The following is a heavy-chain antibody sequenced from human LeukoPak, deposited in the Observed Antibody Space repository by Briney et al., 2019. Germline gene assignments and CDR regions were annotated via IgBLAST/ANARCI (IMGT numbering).Heavy chain of an antibody. Sequence: PGRTLSLTCAASGFTFSSYGMHWIRQAPGKGLEWVADICYDGTNEYYADYVKGRFTISRDNYSNTLFLQMSRLRAEDTALYYCVRDLDHNDFWSGYWHDAFDSWVQGTMVFVSS. CDR2: ICYDGTNE. CDR3: VRDLDHNDFWSGYWHDAFDS. V-gene: IGHV3-33*01. J-gene: IGHJ3*02. D-gene: IGHD3-3*01. CDR1: GFTFSSYG.